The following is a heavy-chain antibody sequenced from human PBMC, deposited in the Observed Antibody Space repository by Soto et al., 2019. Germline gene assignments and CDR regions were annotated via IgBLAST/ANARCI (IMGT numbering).Heavy chain of an antibody. Sequence: GGSLRLSCAASGFTFSSYWMSWVRQAPGKGLEWVANIKQDGSEKYYVDSVKGRFTISRDNAKNSLYLQMNSLRAEDTAVYYCARDPLIPLTGVMKIHDFCGKGTLVTVSS. J-gene: IGHJ4*02. CDR2: IKQDGSEK. CDR1: GFTFSSYW. D-gene: IGHD7-27*01. CDR3: ARDPLIPLTGVMKIHDF. V-gene: IGHV3-7*01.